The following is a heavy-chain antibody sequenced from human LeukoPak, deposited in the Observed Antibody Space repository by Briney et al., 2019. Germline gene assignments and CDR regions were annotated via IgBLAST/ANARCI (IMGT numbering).Heavy chain of an antibody. J-gene: IGHJ4*02. CDR3: ARALISYSSSSGFDY. Sequence: SETLSLTCTVSGGSISSGSYYWSWIRQPAGKGLEWIGRICTSGSTNYNPSLKSRVTISVDTSKNQFSLKLSSVTAADTALYYCARALISYSSSSGFDYWGQGTLVTVSS. CDR2: ICTSGST. D-gene: IGHD6-6*01. CDR1: GGSISSGSYY. V-gene: IGHV4-61*02.